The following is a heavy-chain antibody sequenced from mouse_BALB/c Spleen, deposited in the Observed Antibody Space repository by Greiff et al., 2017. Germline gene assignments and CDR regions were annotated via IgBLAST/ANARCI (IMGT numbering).Heavy chain of an antibody. Sequence: VQLQQSGPELVKPGASVKMSCKASGYTFTSYVMHWVKQKPGQGLEWIGYINPYNDGTKYNEKFKGKATLTSDKSSSTAYMELSSLTSEDSAVYYCVGGRPGWGYAMDYWGQGTSVTVSS. V-gene: IGHV1-14*01. J-gene: IGHJ4*01. D-gene: IGHD1-2*01. CDR1: GYTFTSYV. CDR2: INPYNDGT. CDR3: VGGRPGWGYAMDY.